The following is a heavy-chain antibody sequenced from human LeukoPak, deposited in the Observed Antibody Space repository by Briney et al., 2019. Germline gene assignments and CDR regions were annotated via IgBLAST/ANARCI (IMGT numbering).Heavy chain of an antibody. CDR1: GGSISSYY. CDR2: IYYSGST. Sequence: PSETLSLTCTVSGGSISSYYWSWIRQPPGKGLEWIGYIYYSGSTNYDPSLKSRVTMSVDTSKKQFSLKLNSVTAEDTAVYYCASGVLRYFDWLSPFDYWGQGTLVTVSS. D-gene: IGHD3-9*01. V-gene: IGHV4-59*01. CDR3: ASGVLRYFDWLSPFDY. J-gene: IGHJ4*02.